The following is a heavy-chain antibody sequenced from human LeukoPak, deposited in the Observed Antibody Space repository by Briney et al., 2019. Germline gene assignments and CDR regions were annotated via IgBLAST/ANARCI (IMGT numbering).Heavy chain of an antibody. V-gene: IGHV1-18*01. CDR2: ISAYNGNT. CDR1: GYTFTSYG. Sequence: ASVKVSCKASGYTFTSYGISWVRQAPGQGLEWMGWISAYNGNTNYAQKLQGRVTMTTDTSTSTAYMELRSLRSDDTAVYYCARGGSITISGVVPNFYFDYWGQGTLVTVSS. D-gene: IGHD3-3*01. J-gene: IGHJ4*02. CDR3: ARGGSITISGVVPNFYFDY.